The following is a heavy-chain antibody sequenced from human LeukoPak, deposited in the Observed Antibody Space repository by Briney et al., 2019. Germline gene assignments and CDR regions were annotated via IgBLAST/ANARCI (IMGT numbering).Heavy chain of an antibody. Sequence: SETLSLTCTVSGGSISSYYWSWIRQPPGKGLEWIADIYYSGSTNYNSSLKSRVTISVDTSKNQFSLRLSSVTAADTAVYYCATISGPGITTGSRTVDMWGLGTMVTVSS. D-gene: IGHD6-13*01. J-gene: IGHJ3*02. CDR2: IYYSGST. V-gene: IGHV4-59*12. CDR1: GGSISSYY. CDR3: ATISGPGITTGSRTVDM.